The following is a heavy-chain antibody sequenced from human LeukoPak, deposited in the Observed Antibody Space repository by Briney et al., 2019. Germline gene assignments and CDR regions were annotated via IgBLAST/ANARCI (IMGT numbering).Heavy chain of an antibody. J-gene: IGHJ4*02. D-gene: IGHD1-26*01. CDR3: ARLQVARVGATIDY. CDR1: GGSFSGYY. CDR2: INHSGST. V-gene: IGHV4-34*01. Sequence: SETLSLTCAVYGGSFSGYYWSWIRQPPGKGLEWIGEINHSGSTNYNPSLKSRVTISVDTSKNQFSLKLSSVTAADTAVYYCARLQVARVGATIDYWGQGTLVTVSS.